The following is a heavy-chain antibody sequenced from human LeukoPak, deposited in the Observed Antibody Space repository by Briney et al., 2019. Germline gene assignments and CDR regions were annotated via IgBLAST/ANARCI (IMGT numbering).Heavy chain of an antibody. Sequence: ASVKVSCKASGGTLSSYAISWVRQAPGQGLEWMGGIIPIFGTANYAQKFQGRVTITADESTSTAYMELSSLRSEDTAVYYCARIVPGGVVPAAMPYNWFDPWGQGTLVTVSS. D-gene: IGHD2-2*01. J-gene: IGHJ5*02. V-gene: IGHV1-69*13. CDR3: ARIVPGGVVPAAMPYNWFDP. CDR2: IIPIFGTA. CDR1: GGTLSSYA.